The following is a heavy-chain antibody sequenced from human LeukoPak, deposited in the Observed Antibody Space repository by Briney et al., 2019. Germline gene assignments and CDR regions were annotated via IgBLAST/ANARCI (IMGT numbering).Heavy chain of an antibody. CDR1: GFPFSNYW. D-gene: IGHD3-10*01. J-gene: IGHJ4*02. V-gene: IGHV3-23*01. CDR3: AKYKGITMVRGVPDY. Sequence: GGSLRLSYAASGFPFSNYWMSWVRQAPGKGLEWVSAISGSGGSTYYADSVKGRFTISRDNSKNTLYLQMNSLRAEDTAVYYCAKYKGITMVRGVPDYWGQGTLVTVSS. CDR2: ISGSGGST.